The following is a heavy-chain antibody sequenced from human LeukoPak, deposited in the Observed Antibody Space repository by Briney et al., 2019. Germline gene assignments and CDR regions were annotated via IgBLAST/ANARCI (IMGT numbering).Heavy chain of an antibody. V-gene: IGHV1-2*02. CDR2: INPNSGGT. J-gene: IGHJ4*02. D-gene: IGHD5-12*01. Sequence: GASVKVSCKASGYTFTGYYMHWVRQAPGQGLEWMGWINPNSGGTNYAQKFQGRVTMTRDTSISTAYMELSRLRSDDTAVYYCARDPLSASGYDYDGDYWGQGTLVTVSS. CDR1: GYTFTGYY. CDR3: ARDPLSASGYDYDGDY.